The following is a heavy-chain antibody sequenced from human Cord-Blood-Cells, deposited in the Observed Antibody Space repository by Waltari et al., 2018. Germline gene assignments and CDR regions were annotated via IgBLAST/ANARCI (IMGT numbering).Heavy chain of an antibody. J-gene: IGHJ4*02. CDR1: GGSIRSSSYY. V-gene: IGHV4-39*07. D-gene: IGHD3-16*01. Sequence: QLQLQESGPGLVKPSETLSLTCPVSGGSIRSSSYYWGWIRQPPGKGLEWIGSIYYSGSTYYNPSLKSRVTISVDTSKNQFSLKLSSVTAADTAVYYCARHRRGSLGYWGQGTLVTVSS. CDR3: ARHRRGSLGY. CDR2: IYYSGST.